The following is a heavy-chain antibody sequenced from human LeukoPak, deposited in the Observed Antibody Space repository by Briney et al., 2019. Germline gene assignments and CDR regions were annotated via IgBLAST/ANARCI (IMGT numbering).Heavy chain of an antibody. J-gene: IGHJ4*02. D-gene: IGHD3-3*01. V-gene: IGHV3-30-3*01. Sequence: PGGSLRLSCAASGCTFSSYAMHWGRQAPGQGLEWVAVRSYDGSNKYYADSVKGRFSISRDNSKNTLYLQMNSLRAEDTAVYYCARDYDFWSGYHFDYWGQGTLVTVSS. CDR2: RSYDGSNK. CDR3: ARDYDFWSGYHFDY. CDR1: GCTFSSYA.